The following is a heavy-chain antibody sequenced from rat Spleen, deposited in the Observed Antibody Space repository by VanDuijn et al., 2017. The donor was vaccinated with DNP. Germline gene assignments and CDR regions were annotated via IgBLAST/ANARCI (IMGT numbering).Heavy chain of an antibody. CDR1: GYSITSNY. J-gene: IGHJ2*01. D-gene: IGHD1-4*01. CDR3: ASRPPPTRGPFDY. CDR2: ISYSGST. Sequence: EVQLQESGPGLVKPSQSLSLTCSVTGYSITSNYWGWIRKFPGNKMEWMGYISYSGSTSYNPSLKSRISITRDTSKNQFFLQLNSVTTEDTATYYCASRPPPTRGPFDYWGQGVMVTVSS. V-gene: IGHV3-1*01.